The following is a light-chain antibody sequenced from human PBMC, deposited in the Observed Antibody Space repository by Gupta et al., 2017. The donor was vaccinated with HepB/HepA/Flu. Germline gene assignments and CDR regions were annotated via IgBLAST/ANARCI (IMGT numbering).Light chain of an antibody. Sequence: DIQVTQSPSSLSASVGDTVLITSRASQILSGYLTWYQQKPGKAPTLLIYAASKLWSGVPLGLSGSGSEADYTLTISGLLPADFVTSYCQQSDSAPRTFGQGTKVEI. CDR2: AAS. V-gene: IGKV1-39*01. CDR3: QQSDSAPRT. CDR1: QILSGY. J-gene: IGKJ2*01.